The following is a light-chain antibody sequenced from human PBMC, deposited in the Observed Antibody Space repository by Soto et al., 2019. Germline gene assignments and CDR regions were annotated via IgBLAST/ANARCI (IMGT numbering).Light chain of an antibody. CDR3: QQYGSSGT. J-gene: IGKJ1*01. Sequence: EIVLTQSPVILSLSPGERATLSCRASQSVSTYLAWYQQKPGQAPRLLIYDASNRATGIPARFSGSGSGTDFTLTISRLEPEDFAVYYRQQYGSSGTFGQGTKVDI. CDR1: QSVSTY. V-gene: IGKV3-20*01. CDR2: DAS.